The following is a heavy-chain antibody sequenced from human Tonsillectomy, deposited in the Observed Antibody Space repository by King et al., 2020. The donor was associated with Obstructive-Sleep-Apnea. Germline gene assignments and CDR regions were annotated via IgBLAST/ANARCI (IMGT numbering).Heavy chain of an antibody. CDR1: GFSLNTSGVG. CDR2: IYWDDAK. Sequence: TLKESGPTLVKPTQTLTLTCTFSGFSLNTSGVGVDWIRQPPGEALEWLALIYWDDAKRYSPSLETRLTITKDTSKNQVVLKMTNMDPVDTATYYCAHRTTYRHCFDYWGQGTLVTVSS. CDR3: AHRTTYRHCFDY. D-gene: IGHD1-1*01. J-gene: IGHJ4*02. V-gene: IGHV2-5*02.